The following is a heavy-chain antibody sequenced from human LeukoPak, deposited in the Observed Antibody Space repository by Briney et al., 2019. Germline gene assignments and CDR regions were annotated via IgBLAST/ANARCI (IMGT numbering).Heavy chain of an antibody. CDR3: ARDGSGSYYRAFDY. V-gene: IGHV7-4-1*02. CDR1: GYTFTSYA. CDR2: INTNTGNP. D-gene: IGHD3-10*01. Sequence: GASVKVSCKASGYTFTSYAMNWVRQAPGQGLEWMGWINTNTGNPTYAQGFTGRFVFSLDTSVSTAYLQISSLKAEDTAVYYCARDGSGSYYRAFDYWGQGTLVTVSS. J-gene: IGHJ4*02.